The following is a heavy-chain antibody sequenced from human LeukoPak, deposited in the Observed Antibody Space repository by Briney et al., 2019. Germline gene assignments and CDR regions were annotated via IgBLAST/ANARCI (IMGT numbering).Heavy chain of an antibody. D-gene: IGHD6-19*01. CDR2: IYHTGST. J-gene: IGHJ4*02. Sequence: PSETLSLTCTVSGGSISSYFWSWIRQPPGKGLEWIGYIYHTGSTDYNPSLKSRVTMSVDTPKNQFSLNLNSVTAADTAVYYCASVGSGSFDSWGQGTLVTVSS. V-gene: IGHV4-59*04. CDR1: GGSISSYF. CDR3: ASVGSGSFDS.